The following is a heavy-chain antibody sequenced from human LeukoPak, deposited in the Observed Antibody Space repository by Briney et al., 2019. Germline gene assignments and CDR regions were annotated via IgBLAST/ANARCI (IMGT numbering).Heavy chain of an antibody. CDR1: GYTFTGYY. Sequence: ASVKVSCKASGYTFTGYYMHWVRQAPGQGLEWMGWINPNSGGTNYAQKFQGRVTMTRDTSISTAYMELRSLRSDDTAVYYCAREARYYYGSGSYYPPYGMDVWGQGTTVTVSS. V-gene: IGHV1-2*02. J-gene: IGHJ6*02. CDR3: AREARYYYGSGSYYPPYGMDV. D-gene: IGHD3-10*01. CDR2: INPNSGGT.